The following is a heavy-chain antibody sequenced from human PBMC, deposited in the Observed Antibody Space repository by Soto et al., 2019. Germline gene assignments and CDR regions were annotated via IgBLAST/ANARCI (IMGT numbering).Heavy chain of an antibody. CDR2: IYYSGST. D-gene: IGHD2-15*01. J-gene: IGHJ4*02. CDR3: ARADCSGGSCYDY. Sequence: QVQLQESGPGLVKPSQTLSLTCTVSGGSISSGGYYWSWIRQHPGKGLECIGYIYYSGSTYYNPSLKSRVTIAVDTSKNQFSMKLSSVTDADTAVYYCARADCSGGSCYDYWGQGTLVTVSS. CDR1: GGSISSGGYY. V-gene: IGHV4-31*03.